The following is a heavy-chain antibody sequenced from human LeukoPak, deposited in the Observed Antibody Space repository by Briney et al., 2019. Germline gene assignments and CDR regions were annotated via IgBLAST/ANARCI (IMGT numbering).Heavy chain of an antibody. D-gene: IGHD5-12*01. CDR1: GFTFSSYE. Sequence: GGSLRLSCAASGFTFSSYEMNWVRQAPGKGLEWVSYISSSGSTIYYADSVKGRFTIPRDNAKNSLYVQMNSLRAEDTAVYYCAREGRSGYDLTGYYGMDVWGKGTTVTVSS. CDR2: ISSSGSTI. CDR3: AREGRSGYDLTGYYGMDV. V-gene: IGHV3-48*03. J-gene: IGHJ6*04.